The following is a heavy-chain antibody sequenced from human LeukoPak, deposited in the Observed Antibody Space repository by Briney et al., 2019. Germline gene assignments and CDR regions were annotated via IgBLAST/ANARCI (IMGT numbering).Heavy chain of an antibody. J-gene: IGHJ4*02. CDR1: GGSISRYY. Sequence: PSETLSLTCTVSGGSISRYYWSWIRQPPGKGLEWIGYIYYSGSTNYNPSLKSRVTISVDTSKNQFSLKLSSVTAADTAVYYCASYDSSGTFDYWGQGTLVTVSS. D-gene: IGHD3-22*01. CDR3: ASYDSSGTFDY. CDR2: IYYSGST. V-gene: IGHV4-59*01.